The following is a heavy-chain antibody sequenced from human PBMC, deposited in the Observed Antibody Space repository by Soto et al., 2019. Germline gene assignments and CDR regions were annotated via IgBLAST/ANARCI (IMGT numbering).Heavy chain of an antibody. J-gene: IGHJ6*02. CDR1: GGSISSGGYY. Sequence: SETLSLTCTVSGGSISSGGYYWSWIRQHPGKGLEWIGYIYYSGSTYYNPSLKSRVTISVDTSKNQFSLKLSSVTAADTAVYYCARDQIAARYYYGMDVWGQETTVTVSS. CDR3: ARDQIAARYYYGMDV. D-gene: IGHD6-6*01. CDR2: IYYSGST. V-gene: IGHV4-31*03.